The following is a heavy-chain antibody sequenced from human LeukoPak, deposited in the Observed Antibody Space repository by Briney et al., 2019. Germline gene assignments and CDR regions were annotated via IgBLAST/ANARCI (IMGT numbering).Heavy chain of an antibody. Sequence: TSETLSLTCTVSGGSISSYYWSWIRQPPGKGLEWIGYIYYSGSTNYNPSLKSRVTISVDTSKNQFSLKLSSVTAADTAVYYCARAVDQWLAEFDYWGQGTLVTVSS. CDR3: ARAVDQWLAEFDY. J-gene: IGHJ4*02. V-gene: IGHV4-59*01. D-gene: IGHD6-19*01. CDR2: IYYSGST. CDR1: GGSISSYY.